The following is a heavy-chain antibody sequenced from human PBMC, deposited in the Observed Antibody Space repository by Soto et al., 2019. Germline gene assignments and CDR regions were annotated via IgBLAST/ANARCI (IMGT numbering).Heavy chain of an antibody. CDR2: ISFDGSST. D-gene: IGHD6-13*01. CDR1: GFTFSNYG. V-gene: IGHV3-30*04. CDR3: ARRGPGTYFDF. Sequence: GRSNRLSCAASGFTFSNYGIHWIIKTTGKGLEWVAVISFDGSSTYYADSVKGRFTISRDNSKNTLYLQMNSLRAEYMVVYYCARRGPGTYFDFWGHGTLVTVSS. J-gene: IGHJ4*01.